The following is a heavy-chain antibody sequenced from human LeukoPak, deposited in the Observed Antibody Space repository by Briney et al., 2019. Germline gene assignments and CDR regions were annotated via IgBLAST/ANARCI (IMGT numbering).Heavy chain of an antibody. CDR2: LYSDGNT. V-gene: IGHV3-53*01. CDR3: ARGVEPLAANTLAY. D-gene: IGHD1-14*01. Sequence: GGSLRLSCAASGFTVITNDMTWVRQAPGKGPEWVSVLYSDGNTEYADSVQGRFTISRDNSKNTLYLEMHSLSPDDTAVYYCARGVEPLAANTLAYWGQGTLVTVSS. CDR1: GFTVITND. J-gene: IGHJ4*02.